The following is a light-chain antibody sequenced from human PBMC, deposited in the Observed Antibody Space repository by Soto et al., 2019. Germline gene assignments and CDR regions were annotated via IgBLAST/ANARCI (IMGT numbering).Light chain of an antibody. CDR1: SGSIASNY. J-gene: IGLJ3*02. CDR2: KDN. V-gene: IGLV6-57*01. Sequence: NFMLTQPHSVSESPGKTVTISCTRSSGSIASNYVQWYQQRPGSSPTTVIYKDNQRRSAVPDRFSGSIDSSSNSASLTISGLKTEDEADYSCQSYDSSNQGVFGGGTKLTVL. CDR3: QSYDSSNQGV.